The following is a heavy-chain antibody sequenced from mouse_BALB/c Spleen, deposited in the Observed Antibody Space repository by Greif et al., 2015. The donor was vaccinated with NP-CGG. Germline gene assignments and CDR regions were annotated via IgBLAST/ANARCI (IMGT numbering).Heavy chain of an antibody. CDR1: GFTFSDYY. Sequence: DVMLVESGGGLVQPGGSLKLSCATSGFTFSDYYMYWVRQTPEKRLEWVAYISNGGGSTYYPDTVKGRFTISRDNAKNTLYLQMSRLKSEDTAMYYCARGSSYAWFAYWGQGTLVTVSA. CDR3: ARGSSYAWFAY. V-gene: IGHV5-12*02. CDR2: ISNGGGST. J-gene: IGHJ3*01. D-gene: IGHD1-1*01.